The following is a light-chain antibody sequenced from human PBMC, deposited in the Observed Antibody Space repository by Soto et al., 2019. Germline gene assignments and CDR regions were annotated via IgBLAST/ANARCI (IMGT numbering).Light chain of an antibody. CDR3: LVWASSSVV. CDR1: KLGDKY. V-gene: IGLV3-1*01. CDR2: QDF. J-gene: IGLJ2*01. Sequence: SYELTQPPSVSVSPGQTANITCSGDKLGDKYASWYQQKPGQSPVLVIYQDFRRPSGIPERFSGSNSGDTATLTISGTQAMEDGEYYCLVWASSSVVFGGGTQLTFL.